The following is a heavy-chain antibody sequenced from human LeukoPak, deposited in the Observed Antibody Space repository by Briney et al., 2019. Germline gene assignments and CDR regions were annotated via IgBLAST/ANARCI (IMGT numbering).Heavy chain of an antibody. CDR1: GGSISSSSYY. CDR2: IYYSGST. V-gene: IGHV4-39*07. Sequence: SETLSLTCTVSGGSISSSSYYWGWIRQPPGKGLEWIGSIYYSGSTYYNPSLKSRVTISVDTSKNQFSLKLSSVTAADTAVYYCATVQDDYSSDFDYWGQGTLVTVSS. D-gene: IGHD5-24*01. CDR3: ATVQDDYSSDFDY. J-gene: IGHJ4*02.